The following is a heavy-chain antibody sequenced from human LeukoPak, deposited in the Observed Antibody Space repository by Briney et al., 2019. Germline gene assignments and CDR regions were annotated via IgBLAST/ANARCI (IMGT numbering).Heavy chain of an antibody. J-gene: IGHJ3*02. CDR3: AKVGSSGWYAPDAFDI. D-gene: IGHD6-19*01. CDR1: GFTFSSYA. V-gene: IGHV3-9*01. CDR2: ISWNSGSI. Sequence: GGSLRLSCAASGFTFSSYAMSWVRQAPGKGLEWVSGISWNSGSIGYADSVKGRFTISRDNAKNSLYLQMNSLRAEDTALYYCAKVGSSGWYAPDAFDIWGQGTMVTVSS.